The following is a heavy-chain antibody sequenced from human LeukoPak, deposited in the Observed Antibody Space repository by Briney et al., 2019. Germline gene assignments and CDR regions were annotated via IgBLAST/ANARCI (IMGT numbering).Heavy chain of an antibody. CDR2: IRYDGSNK. CDR1: GFTLSSYG. Sequence: GGSLRLSCAAPGFTLSSYGMHWVRQAPGKGLEWVALIRYDGSNKYYADSVKGRFTISRDNSKNTLYLQMNSLRAEDTAVYYCAKMGSGSYSGDAFDIWGQGTMVTVSS. D-gene: IGHD1-26*01. J-gene: IGHJ3*02. CDR3: AKMGSGSYSGDAFDI. V-gene: IGHV3-30*02.